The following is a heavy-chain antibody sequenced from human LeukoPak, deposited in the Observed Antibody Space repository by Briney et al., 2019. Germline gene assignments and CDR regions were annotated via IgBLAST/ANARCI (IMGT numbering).Heavy chain of an antibody. CDR3: AKVDSIAVAGTFDY. CDR2: ISGSGGST. CDR1: GFTFSSYA. J-gene: IGHJ4*02. Sequence: SGGSQRLSCAASGFTFSSYAMSWVRQAPGKGLEWVSAISGSGGSTYYADSVKGRFTISRDNSKNTLYLQMNSVRAEDTAVYYCAKVDSIAVAGTFDYWGQGTLVTVSS. D-gene: IGHD6-19*01. V-gene: IGHV3-23*01.